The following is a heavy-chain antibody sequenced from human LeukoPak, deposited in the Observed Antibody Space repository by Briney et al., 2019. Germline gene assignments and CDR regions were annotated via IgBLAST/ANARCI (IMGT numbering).Heavy chain of an antibody. CDR2: IYYSGRT. J-gene: IGHJ4*02. D-gene: IGHD1-26*01. Sequence: PGGSLRLSCAASGFTFSSYTMNWVRQPPGKGLEWIGYIYYSGRTYYNPSLKSRITISVDTSKNQFSLKLSSVTAADTAVYYCASSVGSTDYWGQGTLVTVSS. CDR1: GFTFSSYT. V-gene: IGHV4-59*01. CDR3: ASSVGSTDY.